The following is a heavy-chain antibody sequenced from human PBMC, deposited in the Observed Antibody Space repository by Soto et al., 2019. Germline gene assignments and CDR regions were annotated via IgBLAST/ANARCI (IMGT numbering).Heavy chain of an antibody. J-gene: IGHJ4*02. CDR1: GFNVRGNY. CDR2: IYSGGGT. CDR3: ATIPMLITTYPYHFDY. V-gene: IGHV3-53*01. D-gene: IGHD3-22*01. Sequence: GVSLRLSCAASGFNVRGNYMGCVRQGPGKGLECVSLIYSGGGTYYADSVKGRFTISRDKSKNTLHIQMNSLRVDDTAVYYCATIPMLITTYPYHFDYCGQGTLVTVYS.